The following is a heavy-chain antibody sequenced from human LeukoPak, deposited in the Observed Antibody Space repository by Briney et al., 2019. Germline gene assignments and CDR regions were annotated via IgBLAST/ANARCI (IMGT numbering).Heavy chain of an antibody. CDR2: IYYSGST. CDR3: ARGYYGGAVDS. CDR1: GGSISSGSYY. V-gene: IGHV4-61*10. Sequence: SETLSLTCTVSGGSISSGSYYWSWIRQPAGKGLEWIGYIYYSGSTNYNPSLKSRVTISVDTSKSQFSLKLKYMTAADTALYYCARGYYGGAVDSWGQGILVIVSS. J-gene: IGHJ4*02. D-gene: IGHD3-16*01.